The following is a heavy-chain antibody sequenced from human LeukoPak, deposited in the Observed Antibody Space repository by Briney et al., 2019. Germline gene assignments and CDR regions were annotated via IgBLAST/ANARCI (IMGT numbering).Heavy chain of an antibody. J-gene: IGHJ6*02. D-gene: IGHD2-8*01. CDR2: INGSGGST. CDR3: AREDVVLVDAVRSQNYGMDV. V-gene: IGHV1-46*04. Sequence: GSLKLSCTASGYTFISYYMNWVRQAPGQGLEWIGIINGSGGSTSYAQKLQDRVTITRDTSTRTVYRKLSSLKSEDTAVYYSAREDVVLVDAVRSQNYGMDVWGQGTTVTVSS. CDR1: GYTFISYY.